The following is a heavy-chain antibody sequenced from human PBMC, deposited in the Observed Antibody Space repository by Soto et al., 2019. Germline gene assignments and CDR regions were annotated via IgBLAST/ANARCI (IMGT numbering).Heavy chain of an antibody. V-gene: IGHV4-38-2*01. CDR2: IYHIGST. D-gene: IGHD1-26*01. CDR1: GYSITSVYY. J-gene: IGHJ4*02. Sequence: PSETLSLTCAVSGYSITSVYYWGWIRQPPGKGLGWFGSIYHIGSTYYNPSLKSRVTISVDTPKNQFSLRLSSVTTTDPSVYFFARGSGMVGATDLDYWGQGTLVTVSS. CDR3: ARGSGMVGATDLDY.